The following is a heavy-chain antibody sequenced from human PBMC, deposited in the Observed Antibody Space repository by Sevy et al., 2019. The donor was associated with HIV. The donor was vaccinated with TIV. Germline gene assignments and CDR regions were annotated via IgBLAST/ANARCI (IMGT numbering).Heavy chain of an antibody. D-gene: IGHD3-10*01. CDR1: GYSFTSYW. Sequence: GESLKISCKGSGYSFTSYWIGWVRQKPGKGLEWMGIIYPGDSDTRYSPSFQGQVTISADKSISTAYLQWSSLKASDTAMYYCARRITMVRGVTYFDYWGQGTLVTVSS. CDR2: IYPGDSDT. V-gene: IGHV5-51*01. CDR3: ARRITMVRGVTYFDY. J-gene: IGHJ4*02.